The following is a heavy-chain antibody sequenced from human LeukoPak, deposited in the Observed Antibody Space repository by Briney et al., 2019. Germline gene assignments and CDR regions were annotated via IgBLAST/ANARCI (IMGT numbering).Heavy chain of an antibody. J-gene: IGHJ4*02. CDR1: GFTFSGYA. Sequence: PGGSVRLSCAASGFTFSGYAMNWVRQVPGKGLEWVSSISGSGISKYYAESVKGRFIIPRDDSKNTLYLQMNSLRAEDTAVYYCAKPDFWNFFDYWGQGTLVTVSS. CDR3: AKPDFWNFFDY. D-gene: IGHD3-3*01. CDR2: ISGSGISK. V-gene: IGHV3-23*01.